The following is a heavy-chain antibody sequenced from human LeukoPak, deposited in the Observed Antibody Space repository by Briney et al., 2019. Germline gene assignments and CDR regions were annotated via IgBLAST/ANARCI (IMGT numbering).Heavy chain of an antibody. V-gene: IGHV3-21*01. CDR3: ARRYGDSTSPRGMDV. CDR1: GFTFSSYA. J-gene: IGHJ6*04. CDR2: ISSSSSYI. D-gene: IGHD4-17*01. Sequence: GGSLSLSCGASGFTFSSYAMSWVRQAPGKGLEWVSSISSSSSYIYYADSLKGRFTISRDNAKNSLYLQMNSLRAEDTAVYYCARRYGDSTSPRGMDVWGKGTTVTVSS.